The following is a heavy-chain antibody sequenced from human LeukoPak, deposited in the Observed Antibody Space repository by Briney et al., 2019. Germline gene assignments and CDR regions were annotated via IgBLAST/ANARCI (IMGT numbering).Heavy chain of an antibody. CDR2: MNPNSGNT. CDR1: GYTFTSYD. Sequence: ASVKVSCKASGYTFTSYDINWVRQATGQGLEWMGWMNPNSGNTGYAQKFQGRVTTTRNTSISTAYMELSSLRSEDTAVYYCARAYYDYVWGSYPLDYWGQGTLVTVSS. CDR3: ARAYYDYVWGSYPLDY. D-gene: IGHD3-16*02. J-gene: IGHJ4*02. V-gene: IGHV1-8*01.